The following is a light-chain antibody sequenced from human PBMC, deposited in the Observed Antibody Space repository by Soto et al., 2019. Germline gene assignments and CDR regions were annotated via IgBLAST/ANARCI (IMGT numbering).Light chain of an antibody. CDR3: SLFTSSTRVV. J-gene: IGLJ2*01. CDR1: SSDVRTYNR. V-gene: IGLV2-18*01. Sequence: QSALTQPPSVSGSLGQSVTISCTGTSSDVRTYNRVSWYQQPPDTAPKLLIYEVTNRPSGVPGRFSGSKSGNTASLTISGLQAEDEADYYCSLFTSSTRVVFGGGTKVTVL. CDR2: EVT.